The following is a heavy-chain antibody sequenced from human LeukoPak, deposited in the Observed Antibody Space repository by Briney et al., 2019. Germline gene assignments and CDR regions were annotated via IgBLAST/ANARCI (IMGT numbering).Heavy chain of an antibody. CDR2: MYYGGTT. CDR3: ATGKYSGYYDY. J-gene: IGHJ4*02. CDR1: GGSIGTDSYY. Sequence: SETLSLTCSVSGGSIGTDSYYGGWVRQPPGKGLEWIGSMYYGGTTYFNPSLKSRVTLSVDTSNNDFPLRLSSVTAADSAVYFCATGKYSGYYDYWGQGTLVTVSS. D-gene: IGHD5-12*01. V-gene: IGHV4-39*02.